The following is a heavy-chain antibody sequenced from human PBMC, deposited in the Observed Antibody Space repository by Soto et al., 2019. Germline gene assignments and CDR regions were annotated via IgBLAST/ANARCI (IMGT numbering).Heavy chain of an antibody. CDR2: INPSGST. Sequence: VQLQQWGAGLLKPSETLSLTCGVTGGSFNGYFWTWIRQPPGKGLEWLGQINPSGSTNDNPSLKSRVIMSVDTSKNRVSLNLLSVTAADTAAYYCARGLIALGGTVSHWGRGTLVTVSS. CDR3: ARGLIALGGTVSH. D-gene: IGHD1-26*01. J-gene: IGHJ4*02. CDR1: GGSFNGYF. V-gene: IGHV4-34*01.